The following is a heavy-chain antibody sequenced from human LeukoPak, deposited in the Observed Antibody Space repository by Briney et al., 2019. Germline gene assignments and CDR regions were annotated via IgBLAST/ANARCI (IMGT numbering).Heavy chain of an antibody. CDR3: AKVHLTYYFDSSGYGFQDC. Sequence: PGGSLRLSCAASGFTFSSYGMHWVRQAPGKGLEWVAVISYDGNTEYYADSVKGRFTISRDNSKNTLYLQMNSLRAEDTAVYYCAKVHLTYYFDSSGYGFQDCWGQGTLVIVSS. CDR2: ISYDGNTE. D-gene: IGHD3-22*01. V-gene: IGHV3-30*18. J-gene: IGHJ4*02. CDR1: GFTFSSYG.